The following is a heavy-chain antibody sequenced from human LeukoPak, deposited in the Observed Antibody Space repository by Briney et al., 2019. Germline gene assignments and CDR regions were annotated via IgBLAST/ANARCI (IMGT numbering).Heavy chain of an antibody. CDR3: ARRTVAGTGSLDY. Sequence: SETLSLTCTVSGGSISSSSYYWGWIRQPPGKGLEWIGSIYYSGGTYYNPSLKSRVTISVDTSKNQFSLKLSSVTAADTAVYYCARRTVAGTGSLDYWGQGTLVTVSS. D-gene: IGHD6-19*01. CDR1: GGSISSSSYY. CDR2: IYYSGGT. V-gene: IGHV4-39*01. J-gene: IGHJ4*02.